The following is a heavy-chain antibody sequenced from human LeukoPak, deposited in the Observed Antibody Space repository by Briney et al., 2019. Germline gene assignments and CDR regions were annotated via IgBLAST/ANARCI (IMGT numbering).Heavy chain of an antibody. D-gene: IGHD4-23*01. J-gene: IGHJ1*01. CDR1: GYSISSGYY. V-gene: IGHV4-38-2*02. Sequence: SETLSLTCSVSGYSISSGYYWGWIRQPPGKGLEWIGSIYHSGSTYYNPSLKSRVTISVDTSKNQFSLKLTSVTAADTAVYYCARAYGGNSQYFQHWGQGTLVTVSS. CDR3: ARAYGGNSQYFQH. CDR2: IYHSGST.